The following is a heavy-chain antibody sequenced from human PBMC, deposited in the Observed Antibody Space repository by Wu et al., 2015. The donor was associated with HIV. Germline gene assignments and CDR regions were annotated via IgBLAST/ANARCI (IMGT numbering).Heavy chain of an antibody. CDR1: GGSFSSYS. J-gene: IGHJ5*02. Sequence: QVQLMQSGAEVKKPGSSVKVSCKASGGSFSSYSISWVRQAPGQGLEWMAGDYPYLSEQQKYAQKFQGRVSITADESTTTAYMELSSLRSEDTAVYFCARGVVRERRFDPWGLGEPWSPSPQ. CDR3: ARGVVRERRFDP. V-gene: IGHV1-69*12. D-gene: IGHD2-15*01. CDR2: YPYLSEQQ.